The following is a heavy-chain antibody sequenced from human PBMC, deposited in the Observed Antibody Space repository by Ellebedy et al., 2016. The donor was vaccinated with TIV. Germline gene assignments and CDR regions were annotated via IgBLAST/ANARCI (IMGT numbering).Heavy chain of an antibody. Sequence: AASVKVSCKASGYTFTSYDINWVRQATGQGLEWMGWMNPNSGNTGYAQKFQGRVTITRNTSISTAYMELSSLRSEDTAVYYCARAGLYGSGSPGLVDVWGQGTTVTVSS. V-gene: IGHV1-8*03. CDR2: MNPNSGNT. D-gene: IGHD3-10*01. CDR3: ARAGLYGSGSPGLVDV. J-gene: IGHJ6*02. CDR1: GYTFTSYD.